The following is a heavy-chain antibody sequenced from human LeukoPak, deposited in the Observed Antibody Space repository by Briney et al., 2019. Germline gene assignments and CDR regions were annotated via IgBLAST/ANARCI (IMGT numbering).Heavy chain of an antibody. CDR3: ARRSYYDSSGYYPIGAFDI. J-gene: IGHJ3*02. CDR2: INHSGST. D-gene: IGHD3-22*01. Sequence: SETLSLTCAVYGGSFSGYYWSWIRQPPGKGLEWIGEINHSGSTNYNPSLKSRVTISVDTSKNQFSLKLSSVTAADTAVYYCARRSYYDSSGYYPIGAFDIWGQGTMVTVSS. CDR1: GGSFSGYY. V-gene: IGHV4-34*01.